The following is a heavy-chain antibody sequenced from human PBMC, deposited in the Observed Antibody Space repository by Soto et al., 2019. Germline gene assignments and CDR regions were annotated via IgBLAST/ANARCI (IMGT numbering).Heavy chain of an antibody. CDR3: ARSPRSSPYFDY. CDR1: GYTFSNFW. Sequence: PGESLKISCQCSGYTFSNFWIGWERQLPGKGLEWMGIIYPGDHETRYSPSFHGKVTISADKSINTAYLQWNSLEASDTAFYFCARSPRSSPYFDYWGQGXLVTVSS. J-gene: IGHJ4*02. CDR2: IYPGDHET. D-gene: IGHD6-13*01. V-gene: IGHV5-51*01.